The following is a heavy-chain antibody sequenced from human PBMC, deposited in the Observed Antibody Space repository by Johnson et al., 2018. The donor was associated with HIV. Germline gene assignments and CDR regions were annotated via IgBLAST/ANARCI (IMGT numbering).Heavy chain of an antibody. CDR1: GFTFSSYD. J-gene: IGHJ3*02. D-gene: IGHD3-22*01. V-gene: IGHV3-13*01. Sequence: VQLVESGGGVVQPGGSLRLSCAASGFTFSSYDMHWVRQATGKGLEWVSAIGTAGDTYYPGSVKGRFTISRENAKNSLYLQMNSLRAGDTAVYYCARSYYDSSGYYAFDIWGQGTMVTVSS. CDR3: ARSYYDSSGYYAFDI. CDR2: IGTAGDT.